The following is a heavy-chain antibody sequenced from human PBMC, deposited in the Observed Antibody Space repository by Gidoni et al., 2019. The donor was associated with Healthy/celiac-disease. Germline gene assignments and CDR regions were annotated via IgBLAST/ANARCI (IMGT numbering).Heavy chain of an antibody. V-gene: IGHV3-11*01. CDR3: ARGGRWLQFFVY. CDR2: ISSSGSTI. D-gene: IGHD4-4*01. CDR1: EFTFSEYY. J-gene: IGHJ4*02. Sequence: QVQRVESGGGLVKPGGYRRLYCQPPEFTFSEYYLWWIRQAPGKGLEWVSYISSSGSTIYYADSVKGRFTISRENAKNSLYLQMNSLRAEDTALYYCARGGRWLQFFVYWGQGPLVTVSS.